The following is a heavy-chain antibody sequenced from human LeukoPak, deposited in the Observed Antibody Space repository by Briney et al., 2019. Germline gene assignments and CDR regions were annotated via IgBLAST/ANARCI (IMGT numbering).Heavy chain of an antibody. D-gene: IGHD6-19*01. CDR1: GVSISSYY. V-gene: IGHV4-59*01. J-gene: IGHJ5*02. Sequence: PSETLSLTCTASGVSISSYYWSWIRQPPGKGLEWIGYIYYSGSTNYNPSLKSRVTISVDTSKNQFSLKLSSVTAADTAVYYCARDRGQWLLNWFDPWGQGTLVTVSS. CDR2: IYYSGST. CDR3: ARDRGQWLLNWFDP.